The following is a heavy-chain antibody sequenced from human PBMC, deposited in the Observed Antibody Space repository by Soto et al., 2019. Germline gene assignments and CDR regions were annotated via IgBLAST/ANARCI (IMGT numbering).Heavy chain of an antibody. V-gene: IGHV5-51*01. J-gene: IGHJ6*02. D-gene: IGHD5-18*01. CDR2: IYPGDSDT. CDR3: IRGYSYGTYGMDV. CDR1: GYSFTSYW. Sequence: PGESLKISCKGSGYSFTSYWIGWGRQMPGKGLEWMGIIYPGDSDTRYSPSFQGQVTISADKSISTAYLQWSSLKASDTAMYYCIRGYSYGTYGMDVWGQGTTVTVSS.